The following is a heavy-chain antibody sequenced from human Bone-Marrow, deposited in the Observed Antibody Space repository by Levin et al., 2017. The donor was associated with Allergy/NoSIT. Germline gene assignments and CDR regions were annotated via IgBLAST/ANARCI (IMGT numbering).Heavy chain of an antibody. V-gene: IGHV3-21*01. D-gene: IGHD5-12*01. CDR2: ISSSSSYI. CDR1: GFTFSTYS. CDR3: ARGGRSGYDLPVDY. Sequence: GGSLRLSCAASGFTFSTYSMNWVRQAPGKGLEWVSSISSSSSYIYYADSVKGRFTISRDNAKNSLYLQMNSLRAEDTAVYYCARGGRSGYDLPVDYWGQGTLVTVSS. J-gene: IGHJ4*02.